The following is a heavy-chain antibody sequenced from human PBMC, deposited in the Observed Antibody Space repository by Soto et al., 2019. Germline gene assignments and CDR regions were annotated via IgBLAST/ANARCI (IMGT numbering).Heavy chain of an antibody. CDR2: IYHSGST. V-gene: IGHV4-39*01. CDR1: GDSISSSNYY. D-gene: IGHD2-15*01. J-gene: IGHJ4*02. CDR3: ASRRIGFDY. Sequence: QLQLQESGPGLVKPSETLSLTCTVSGDSISSSNYYWGWIRQPPGKGLEWIASIYHSGSTFYNTSLKRRVTVSLQTSNNQFSLELSSVTAADTAVYFCASRRIGFDYWGRGILVTVSS.